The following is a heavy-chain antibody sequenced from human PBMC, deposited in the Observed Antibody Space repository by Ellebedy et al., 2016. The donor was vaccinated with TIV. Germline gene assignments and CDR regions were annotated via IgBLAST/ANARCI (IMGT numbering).Heavy chain of an antibody. V-gene: IGHV3-23*01. CDR1: GFTFSNYA. CDR3: AINLPGTYYDY. Sequence: ETLSLTCATSGFTFSNYAMNWVRQAPGRGLEWVSTIGTGGDTYYVESVRGRFAVSRDNSKNTQYLQMSTLRADDTAVYYCAINLPGTYYDYWGQGTLVTVSS. J-gene: IGHJ4*02. D-gene: IGHD6-13*01. CDR2: IGTGGDT.